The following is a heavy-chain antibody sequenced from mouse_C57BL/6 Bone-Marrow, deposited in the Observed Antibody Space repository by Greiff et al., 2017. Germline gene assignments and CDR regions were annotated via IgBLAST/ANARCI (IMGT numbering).Heavy chain of an antibody. Sequence: VQLQQSGAELARPGASVKLSCKASGYTFTSYGISWVKQRTGQGLEWIGEIYPRSGNTYYNEKFKGKATLTADKSSSTAYMELRSLTSEDSAVYVCGDRGYDYDRGYYAMDYWGQGTSVTVAS. D-gene: IGHD2-4*01. CDR3: GDRGYDYDRGYYAMDY. CDR1: GYTFTSYG. V-gene: IGHV1-81*01. J-gene: IGHJ4*01. CDR2: IYPRSGNT.